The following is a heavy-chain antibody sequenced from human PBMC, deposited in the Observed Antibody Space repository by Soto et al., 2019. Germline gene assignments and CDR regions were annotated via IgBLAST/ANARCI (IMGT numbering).Heavy chain of an antibody. V-gene: IGHV3-74*01. CDR1: GFTFSMYW. Sequence: PGGSLRLSCVVSGFTFSMYWMHWVRQVPGQSPFWFSRISDDGTTTNYADSVRGRFTISRDNSKNTLYLQMNNFKPDDTAIYYCTRGPRPDSSGTGAHWAPGTTVTVSS. CDR2: ISDDGTTT. D-gene: IGHD1-26*01. J-gene: IGHJ4*02. CDR3: TRGPRPDSSGTGAH.